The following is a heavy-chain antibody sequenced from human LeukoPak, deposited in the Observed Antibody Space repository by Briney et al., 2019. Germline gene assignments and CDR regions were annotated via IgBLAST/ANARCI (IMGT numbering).Heavy chain of an antibody. CDR2: IYYSGST. Sequence: SETLSLTCTVSGGSISSYYWSWIRQPPGKGLEWIGYIYYSGSTNYSPSLKSRVTISVDTSKNQFSLKLSSVTAADTAVYYCARGYSRFLEWLLLFDYWGQGTLVTVSS. D-gene: IGHD3-3*01. CDR1: GGSISSYY. V-gene: IGHV4-59*01. CDR3: ARGYSRFLEWLLLFDY. J-gene: IGHJ4*02.